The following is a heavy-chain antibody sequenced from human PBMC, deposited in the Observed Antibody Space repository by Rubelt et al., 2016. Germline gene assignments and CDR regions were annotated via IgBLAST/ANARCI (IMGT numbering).Heavy chain of an antibody. J-gene: IGHJ4*02. D-gene: IGHD5-18*01. CDR2: VDSDGSST. V-gene: IGHV3-74*01. Sequence: QVRGKGLMWASRVDSDGSSTVYADSVKGRFTISRDNAQNTVHLQMNSLTAEDTAVYYCARGIPGYSYFDSWGQGVRVTVSS. CDR3: ARGIPGYSYFDS.